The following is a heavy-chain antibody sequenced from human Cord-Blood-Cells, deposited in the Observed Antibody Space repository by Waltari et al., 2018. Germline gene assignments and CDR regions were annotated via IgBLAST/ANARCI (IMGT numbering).Heavy chain of an antibody. Sequence: QVQLVESGGGVVQPGRSLRLSCAASGFTFSSYGMHWVRQAPGKGLGWVAVIWEDGSNKYYADSVKGRFTISRDNSKNTLYLQMNSLRAEDTAMYYCAKDLGRKAGSYYRGFDYWGQGTLVTVSS. V-gene: IGHV3-30*18. CDR3: AKDLGRKAGSYYRGFDY. CDR1: GFTFSSYG. CDR2: IWEDGSNK. D-gene: IGHD3-10*01. J-gene: IGHJ4*02.